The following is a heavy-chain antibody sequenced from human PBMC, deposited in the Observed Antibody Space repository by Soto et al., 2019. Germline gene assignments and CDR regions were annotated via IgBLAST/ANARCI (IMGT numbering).Heavy chain of an antibody. J-gene: IGHJ6*02. V-gene: IGHV4-30-2*01. CDR3: ARAIAALGLNYYYGMDV. Sequence: QLQLQESGSGLVKPSQTLSLTCAVSGGSISSGGYSWSWIRQPPGKGLEWIGYIYHSGSTYYNPALKSRVTISVDRSKNQFSLKLSSVTAADTAVYYCARAIAALGLNYYYGMDVWGQGTTVTVSS. CDR2: IYHSGST. CDR1: GGSISSGGYS. D-gene: IGHD6-6*01.